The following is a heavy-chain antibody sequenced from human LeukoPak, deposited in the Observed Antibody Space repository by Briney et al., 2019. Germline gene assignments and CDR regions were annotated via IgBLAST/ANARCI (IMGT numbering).Heavy chain of an antibody. J-gene: IGHJ4*02. CDR1: GGSISSGGYY. V-gene: IGHV4-31*03. CDR3: ARGDHDSSGYHY. Sequence: SQTLSLTCTVSGGSISSGGYYWSWIRQHPGKGLEWIGYIYYSGSTYYNPSLKSRVTISVDTSKNQYSLKLSSVTAADTAVYYCARGDHDSSGYHYWGQGTLVTVSS. CDR2: IYYSGST. D-gene: IGHD3-22*01.